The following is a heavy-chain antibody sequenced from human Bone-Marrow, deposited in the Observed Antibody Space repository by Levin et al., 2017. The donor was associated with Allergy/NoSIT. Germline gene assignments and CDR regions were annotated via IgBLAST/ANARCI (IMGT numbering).Heavy chain of an antibody. CDR2: ISSSSSKI. D-gene: IGHD6-19*01. V-gene: IGHV3-48*02. Sequence: GESLKISCAASGFTFSSYSMNWVRQAPGKGLEWVSYISSSSSKIYYADSVKGRFTISRDSAKNSLYLQMNSLRDEDTAVYYCARSYRAVAGMGSFYWGQGTLVTVSS. J-gene: IGHJ4*02. CDR3: ARSYRAVAGMGSFY. CDR1: GFTFSSYS.